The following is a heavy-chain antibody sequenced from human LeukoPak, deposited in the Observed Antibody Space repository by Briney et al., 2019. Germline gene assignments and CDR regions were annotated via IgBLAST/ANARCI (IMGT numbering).Heavy chain of an antibody. D-gene: IGHD2-8*02. Sequence: SETLSLTCTVSGASISSNSYYWGRIRQPPGKGLEWIGSIYYRVSTYYNPSLKSRVTISVDTSKNHFSLKLTSVTAADTAVFYCARHVAGGDWFDPWGQGTLVTVSS. CDR3: ARHVAGGDWFDP. J-gene: IGHJ5*02. V-gene: IGHV4-39*01. CDR2: IYYRVST. CDR1: GASISSNSYY.